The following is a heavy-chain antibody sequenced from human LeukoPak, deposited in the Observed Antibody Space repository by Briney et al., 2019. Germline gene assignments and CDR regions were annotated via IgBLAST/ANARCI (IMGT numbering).Heavy chain of an antibody. Sequence: PGGSLRLSCAASGLTLSDNYMSWIRQAPGKGLEWVSYISSSSSYTNYADSVKGRFTISTDNAKNSLCLQMNSLRVEDTAVYYCARLSGDYSYFDSWGQGALVTVSS. CDR1: GLTLSDNY. V-gene: IGHV3-11*06. CDR3: ARLSGDYSYFDS. CDR2: ISSSSSYT. D-gene: IGHD1-26*01. J-gene: IGHJ4*02.